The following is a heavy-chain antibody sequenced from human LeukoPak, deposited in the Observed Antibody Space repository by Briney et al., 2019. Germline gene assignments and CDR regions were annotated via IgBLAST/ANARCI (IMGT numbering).Heavy chain of an antibody. J-gene: IGHJ4*02. CDR1: GYTFTSYA. CDR3: AKGYYYGSGSYTKGMGFDY. D-gene: IGHD3-10*01. V-gene: IGHV1-3*01. Sequence: ASVKVSCKASGYTFTSYAMHWVRQAPGQRLEWMGWINAGNGNAKYSQKFQGRVTITRDTSASTAYMELSSLRSEDTAVYYCAKGYYYGSGSYTKGMGFDYWGQGTLVTVSS. CDR2: INAGNGNA.